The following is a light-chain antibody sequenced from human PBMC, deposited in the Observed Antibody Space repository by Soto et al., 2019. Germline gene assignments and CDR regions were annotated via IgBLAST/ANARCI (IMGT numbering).Light chain of an antibody. CDR2: AAS. J-gene: IGKJ5*01. Sequence: EVVMTQSPATLSVSPGDKVSLSCRANQTISNMLAWYQQKPGQAPRLLIYAASTRATGVSARFSGSGSGTEFTLTISSLEPEDAAVYYCQQRSNWPPITFGQGTRLEIK. CDR1: QTISNM. V-gene: IGKV3-11*01. CDR3: QQRSNWPPIT.